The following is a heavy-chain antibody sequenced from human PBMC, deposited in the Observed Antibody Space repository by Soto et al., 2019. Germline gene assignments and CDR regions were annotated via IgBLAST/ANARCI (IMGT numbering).Heavy chain of an antibody. V-gene: IGHV3-11*06. J-gene: IGHJ5*02. CDR3: VRDSARIVVVPRVDGDNWLDP. D-gene: IGHD2-2*01. CDR2: ISGSSDNI. Sequence: QVQLVESGGGVVKPAGSLRLSCAASGFTFSDYFMSWIRQAPWKGLEWVSFISGSSDNIKYADSVKGRFTISRDNAKNSLYLQMNSLRAEDTAVYYCVRDSARIVVVPRVDGDNWLDPWGQGTLVTVSS. CDR1: GFTFSDYF.